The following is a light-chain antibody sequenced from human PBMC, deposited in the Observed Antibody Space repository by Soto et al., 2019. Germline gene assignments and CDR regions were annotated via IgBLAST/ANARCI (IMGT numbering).Light chain of an antibody. CDR3: QQYGTSPWT. CDR1: QSVSSSF. Sequence: EIVLTQSPGTLSLSPGERSTLSCRPSQSVSSSFLAWYQQKPGQAPRLLIYGASSRAPGIPDRFSGSGSGTDFTLTISILEPEDFAVYYCQQYGTSPWTFGQGTKVEIK. V-gene: IGKV3-20*01. CDR2: GAS. J-gene: IGKJ1*01.